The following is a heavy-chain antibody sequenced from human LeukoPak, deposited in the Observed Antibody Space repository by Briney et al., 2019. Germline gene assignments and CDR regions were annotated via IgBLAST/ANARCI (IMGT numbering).Heavy chain of an antibody. Sequence: ASVKVSCKASGYTFTGYYMHWVRQAPGQGLEWMGRINPNSGGTNYAQKFQGRVTMTRDTSISTAYMELSRLRSDDTAVYYCASTVAVTGSGFDYWGQGTLVTVPS. J-gene: IGHJ4*02. CDR2: INPNSGGT. CDR3: ASTVAVTGSGFDY. V-gene: IGHV1-2*06. CDR1: GYTFTGYY. D-gene: IGHD4-23*01.